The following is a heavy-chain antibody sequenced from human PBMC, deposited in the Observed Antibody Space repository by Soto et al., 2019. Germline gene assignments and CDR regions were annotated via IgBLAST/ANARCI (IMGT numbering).Heavy chain of an antibody. Sequence: SGPTLVNPTQTLTLTCTFSGFSLSTSGEAVGWIRQPPGKALEWLALIYWSDEGHSSPSLKSRLTITKDTSKNQVVLTVTNMDPVDTATYYCAHRKGGTFDYWGQGTLVTVSS. CDR1: GFSLSTSGEA. CDR3: AHRKGGTFDY. V-gene: IGHV2-5*01. D-gene: IGHD1-26*01. J-gene: IGHJ4*02. CDR2: IYWSDEG.